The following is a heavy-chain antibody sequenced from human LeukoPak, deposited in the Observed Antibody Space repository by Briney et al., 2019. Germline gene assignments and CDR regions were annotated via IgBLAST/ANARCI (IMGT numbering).Heavy chain of an antibody. CDR1: GSSITSNYF. CDR3: ARNVTAGFFDY. D-gene: IGHD1-1*01. V-gene: IGHV4-38-2*01. CDR2: IYHSWGI. J-gene: IGHJ4*02. Sequence: SETLSLTCAVSGSSITSNYFWAWFRQPPGKGLEWIATIYHSWGIYFNPSLKSRVSISLDASNHQFFMKLASVTAADTAIYYCARNVTAGFFDYWGQGILITVSS.